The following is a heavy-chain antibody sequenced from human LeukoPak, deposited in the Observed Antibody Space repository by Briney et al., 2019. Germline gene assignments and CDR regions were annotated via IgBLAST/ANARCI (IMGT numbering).Heavy chain of an antibody. CDR2: INSDGSST. V-gene: IGHV3-74*01. D-gene: IGHD2-15*01. CDR1: GFTFSSYW. CDR3: ASARGSGYCSGGSCYLVDYYYGMDV. J-gene: IGHJ6*02. Sequence: GGSLRLSCAASGFTFSSYWMHWVRQAPGKGLVWVSRINSDGSSTSYADSVKGRFTISRDNAKNTLYLQMNSLRAEDTAVYYCASARGSGYCSGGSCYLVDYYYGMDVWGQGTTVTVSS.